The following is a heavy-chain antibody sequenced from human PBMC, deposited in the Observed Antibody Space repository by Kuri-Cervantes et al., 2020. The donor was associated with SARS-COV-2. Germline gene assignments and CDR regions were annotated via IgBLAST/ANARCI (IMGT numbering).Heavy chain of an antibody. CDR2: INSDGSST. J-gene: IGHJ6*02. CDR1: GFTFSSYW. CDR3: VREYYDFWSGYYYGMDV. Sequence: GESLKISCAASGFTFSSYWMHWVRQAPGKGLVWVSRINSDGSSTSYADSVKGRFTISRDNAKNTLYLQMNSLRAEDTAVYYCVREYYDFWSGYYYGMDVWGQGTTVTVSS. D-gene: IGHD3-3*01. V-gene: IGHV3-74*01.